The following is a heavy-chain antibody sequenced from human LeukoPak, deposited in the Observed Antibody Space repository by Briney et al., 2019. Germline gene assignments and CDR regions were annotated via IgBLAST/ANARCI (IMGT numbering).Heavy chain of an antibody. CDR1: GGTFSSYA. V-gene: IGHV1-69*04. CDR2: IIPILGMA. D-gene: IGHD1-1*01. Sequence: ASVKVSCKASGGTFSSYAISWVRQAPGQGLEWMGRIIPILGMANYAQKFQGRVTITADKSTSTAYMELSSLRSEDTAVYYCASRTAYRVDVWGQGTTVTVSS. J-gene: IGHJ6*02. CDR3: ASRTAYRVDV.